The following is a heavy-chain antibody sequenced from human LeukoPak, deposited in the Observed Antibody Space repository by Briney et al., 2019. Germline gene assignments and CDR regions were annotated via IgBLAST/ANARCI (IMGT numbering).Heavy chain of an antibody. CDR1: GYIFTSYG. D-gene: IGHD3-22*01. Sequence: ASVKVSCKTSGYIFTSYGISWVRQAPGQGLEWMGWISAYNGNTNYAQKLQGRVTMTTDTSTSTAYMELRSLRSDDTAVYYCARLYYYDSSGYSHSDYWGQGTLVTVSS. CDR3: ARLYYYDSSGYSHSDY. J-gene: IGHJ4*02. CDR2: ISAYNGNT. V-gene: IGHV1-18*01.